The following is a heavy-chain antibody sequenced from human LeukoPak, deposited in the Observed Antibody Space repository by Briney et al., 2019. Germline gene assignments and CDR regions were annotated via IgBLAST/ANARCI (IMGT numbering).Heavy chain of an antibody. CDR1: GGSISSSNW. CDR3: ARGGGYSTSYFDY. Sequence: SETLSLTCAVSGGSISSSNWWSWVRQPPGKGLEWIGEIYHSGSTNYNPSLKSRVTISVDKSKNQFSLKLSSVTAADTAVYYCARGGGYSTSYFDYWGQGTLVTVSS. CDR2: IYHSGST. V-gene: IGHV4-4*02. J-gene: IGHJ4*02. D-gene: IGHD6-13*01.